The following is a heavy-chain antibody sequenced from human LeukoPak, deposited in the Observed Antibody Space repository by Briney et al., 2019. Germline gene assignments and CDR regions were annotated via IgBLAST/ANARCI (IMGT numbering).Heavy chain of an antibody. D-gene: IGHD1-26*01. CDR2: IYYSGSN. Sequence: SETLSLTCIVSGGSISSYYWSWIRQPPGKGLEWIGYIYYSGSNNYNLSLKSRVTISVDTSKNQFSLKRSSVTAADTAVHYCARDWDGLGGGAFYIWGQGTMFTVSS. CDR1: GGSISSYY. CDR3: ARDWDGLGGGAFYI. V-gene: IGHV4-59*01. J-gene: IGHJ3*02.